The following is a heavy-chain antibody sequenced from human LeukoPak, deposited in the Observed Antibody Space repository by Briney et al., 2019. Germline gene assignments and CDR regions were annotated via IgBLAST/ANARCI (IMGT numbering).Heavy chain of an antibody. V-gene: IGHV3-49*04. J-gene: IGHJ4*02. Sequence: PGGSLRLSCTASGFIFGDYAMTWVRQAPGKGLEWVGFIRSKAYGGTIEYAASVKGRFIISRDDSKSSAYLQMNSLKTEDTAVYYCIRGRVHLDYWGQGTLVTVSS. CDR3: IRGRVHLDY. CDR1: GFIFGDYA. CDR2: IRSKAYGGTI.